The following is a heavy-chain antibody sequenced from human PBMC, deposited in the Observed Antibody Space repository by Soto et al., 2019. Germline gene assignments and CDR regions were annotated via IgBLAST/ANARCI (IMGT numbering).Heavy chain of an antibody. Sequence: QVQLQESGPGLVKPSETLSLTCTVSGGSISNYYWSWIRQPPGKGLDRIGYSYYSGSTNDNPSLKSRVPISVATAETQCSLKLRSVTAADTAVYYCARVRVRGIAAVGARGWFDPWGQGTLVTVSS. J-gene: IGHJ5*02. CDR1: GGSISNYY. CDR2: SYYSGST. V-gene: IGHV4-59*13. D-gene: IGHD6-13*01. CDR3: ARVRVRGIAAVGARGWFDP.